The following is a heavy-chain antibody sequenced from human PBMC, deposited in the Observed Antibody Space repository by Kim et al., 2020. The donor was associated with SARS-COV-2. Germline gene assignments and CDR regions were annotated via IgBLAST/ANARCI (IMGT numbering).Heavy chain of an antibody. CDR3: ARGRTDGGNSGWFDP. CDR1: GFTFSSYS. D-gene: IGHD2-21*02. Sequence: GGSLRLSCAASGFTFSSYSMNWVRQAPGKGLEWVSYISSSSSTLYYADSVKGRFTISRDNAKNSLYLQMNSLRAEDTAVYYCARGRTDGGNSGWFDPWGQGTLVTVSS. CDR2: ISSSSSTL. V-gene: IGHV3-48*04. J-gene: IGHJ5*02.